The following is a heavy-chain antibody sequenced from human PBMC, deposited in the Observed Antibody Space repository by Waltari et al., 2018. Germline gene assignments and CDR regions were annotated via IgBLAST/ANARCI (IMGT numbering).Heavy chain of an antibody. CDR3: AKDGRPYSSSWYSFDY. V-gene: IGHV3-9*01. J-gene: IGHJ4*02. D-gene: IGHD6-13*01. CDR2: ITWNSGNR. Sequence: VRQGPGKGLGLVLGITWNSGNRGYADSVKGRFTISRDSAKNSLYLQMNSLSAEDTALYYCAKDGRPYSSSWYSFDYWGQGTLVTVSS.